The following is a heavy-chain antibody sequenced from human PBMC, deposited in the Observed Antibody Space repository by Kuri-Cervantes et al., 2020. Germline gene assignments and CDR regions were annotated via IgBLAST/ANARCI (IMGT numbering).Heavy chain of an antibody. CDR1: GFTFSSYA. J-gene: IGHJ2*01. CDR3: AKASGFFDL. V-gene: IGHV3-43D*03. Sequence: ESLKISCAASGFTFSSYAMSWVRQAPGKGLEWVSLISWDGGSTYYADSVKGRFTISRDNSKNSLYLQMNSLRAEDTALYYCAKASGFFDLWGRGTLVTVSS. D-gene: IGHD2-15*01. CDR2: ISWDGGST.